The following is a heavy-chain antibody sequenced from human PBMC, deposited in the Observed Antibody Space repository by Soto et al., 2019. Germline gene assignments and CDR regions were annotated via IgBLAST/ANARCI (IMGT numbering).Heavy chain of an antibody. J-gene: IGHJ4*02. V-gene: IGHV1-18*04. D-gene: IGHD2-15*01. CDR2: ISAYNGNT. CDR1: GYTFTGYG. Sequence: ASVKVSCKASGYTFTGYGISWVRQAPGQGLEWMGWISAYNGNTNYAQKLQGRVTMTTDTSTSTAYMELRSLRSDDTAVYYCARYCSGGSCQKSATFDYWGQGTLVTVSS. CDR3: ARYCSGGSCQKSATFDY.